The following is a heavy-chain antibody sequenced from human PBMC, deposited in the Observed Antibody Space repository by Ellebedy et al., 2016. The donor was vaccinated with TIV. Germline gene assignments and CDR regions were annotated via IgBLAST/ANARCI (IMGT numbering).Heavy chain of an antibody. D-gene: IGHD3-10*01. Sequence: GESLKISCQGSGYSFTNYWIGWVRQMPGKGLEWVGIIYSGDSDTRYSPSFQGQVTISADKSISTAYLQWSSLKASDTAMYYCARQGSPGAFDIWGQGTMVTVSS. CDR1: GYSFTNYW. CDR3: ARQGSPGAFDI. CDR2: IYSGDSDT. J-gene: IGHJ3*02. V-gene: IGHV5-51*01.